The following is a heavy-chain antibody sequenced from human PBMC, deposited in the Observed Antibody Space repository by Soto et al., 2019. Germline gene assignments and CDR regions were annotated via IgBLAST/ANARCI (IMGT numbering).Heavy chain of an antibody. V-gene: IGHV1-18*01. CDR2: ISTYNENT. D-gene: IGHD2-15*01. CDR1: RYTFTRYG. J-gene: IGHJ6*02. Sequence: ASVKVSCKASRYTFTRYGISWARQAPGQGLEWMGWISTYNENTKYAQKFQGRVTLTTDTSTSTAYMELRSLTSDDTAVYYCAREGYCSSGSCALYSHEFFGMDVWGQGTTVTVSS. CDR3: AREGYCSSGSCALYSHEFFGMDV.